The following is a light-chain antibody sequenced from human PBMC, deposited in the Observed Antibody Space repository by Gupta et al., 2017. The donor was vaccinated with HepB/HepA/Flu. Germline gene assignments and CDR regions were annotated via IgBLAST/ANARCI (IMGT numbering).Light chain of an antibody. V-gene: IGKV1-33*01. Sequence: DIQMTQSPSSLSASVGARVTITCQASQDISNYLNWYQQKPGKAPKLLSYDASNLETGVPSRFSGSGSGTDFTFTISSLQPEDIATYYCQQYDNLPRIYTFGQGTKLEIK. J-gene: IGKJ2*01. CDR1: QDISNY. CDR3: QQYDNLPRIYT. CDR2: DAS.